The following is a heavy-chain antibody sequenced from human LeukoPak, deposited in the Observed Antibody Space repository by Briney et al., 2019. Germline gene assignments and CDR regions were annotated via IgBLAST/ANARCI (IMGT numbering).Heavy chain of an antibody. D-gene: IGHD6-13*01. J-gene: IGHJ4*02. CDR3: ATCIAAAGTIDY. CDR2: FDPEDGET. CDR1: GYTLTELS. Sequence: ASVKVSCKVSGYTLTELSMHWVRQAPGKGLEWMGGFDPEDGETIYAQKFQGRVTMTEDTSTDTAYMELSSLRSEGTAVYYCATCIAAAGTIDYWGQGTLVTVSS. V-gene: IGHV1-24*01.